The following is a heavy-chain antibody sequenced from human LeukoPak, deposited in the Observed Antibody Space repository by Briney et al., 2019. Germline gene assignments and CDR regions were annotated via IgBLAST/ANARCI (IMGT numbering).Heavy chain of an antibody. J-gene: IGHJ4*02. D-gene: IGHD3-22*01. CDR2: INPNSGGT. V-gene: IGHV1-2*02. Sequence: GASVKVSCKASGYTFTGYYMHWVRQAPGQGLEWMGWINPNSGGTNYAQKFQGRVFITRDTSINTAYMELSSLGSDDTAVYYCARDRYYDSSGYSGHEFDYWGQGTLVTVSS. CDR1: GYTFTGYY. CDR3: ARDRYYDSSGYSGHEFDY.